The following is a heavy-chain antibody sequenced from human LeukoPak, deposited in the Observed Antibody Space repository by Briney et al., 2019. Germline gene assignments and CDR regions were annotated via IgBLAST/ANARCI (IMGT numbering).Heavy chain of an antibody. J-gene: IGHJ4*02. CDR3: ARHPKEITIFGVVNF. CDR1: GFTFSSYS. CDR2: IKQDGSEK. V-gene: IGHV3-7*01. D-gene: IGHD3-3*01. Sequence: GGSLRLSCAASGFTFSSYSMNWVRQAPGKGLEWVANIKQDGSEKYYVDSVKGRFTISRDNAKNSLYLQMNSLRAEDTAVYYCARHPKEITIFGVVNFWGQGTLVTVSS.